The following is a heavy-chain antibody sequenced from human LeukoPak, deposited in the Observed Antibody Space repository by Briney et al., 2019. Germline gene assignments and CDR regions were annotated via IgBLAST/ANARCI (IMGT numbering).Heavy chain of an antibody. V-gene: IGHV7-4-1*02. Sequence: GASVKVSCKASGYTFTNYAINWVRQAPGQGLEWMGWINTNTGNPTYAQGFTGRFVFSLDISVSTTYLQISSLKAEDTAVYYCARDPGDDNVVPGDPWGQGTLVTVSS. D-gene: IGHD2-2*01. CDR3: ARDPGDDNVVPGDP. J-gene: IGHJ5*02. CDR1: GYTFTNYA. CDR2: INTNTGNP.